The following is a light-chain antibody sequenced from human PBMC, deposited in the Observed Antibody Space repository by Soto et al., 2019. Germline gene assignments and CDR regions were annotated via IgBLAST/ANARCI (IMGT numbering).Light chain of an antibody. V-gene: IGLV1-47*01. CDR2: RNN. J-gene: IGLJ3*02. Sequence: QSVLTQPPSASGTPGQRVTISCSGSSSNIGSNYVYWYQQLPGTAPKLLIYRNNQRPSGVPDRFSGSKSGTSASLAISGLRSEDEADYYCAAWDDSLSGWAFGGGIKLTVL. CDR1: SSNIGSNY. CDR3: AAWDDSLSGWA.